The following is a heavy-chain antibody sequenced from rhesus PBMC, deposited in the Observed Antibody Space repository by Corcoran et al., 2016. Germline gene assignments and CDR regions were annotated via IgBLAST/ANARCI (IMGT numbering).Heavy chain of an antibody. CDR2: IYCSSTST. CDR3: ARTLGNLVVGVDY. CDR1: GGSISASYR. Sequence: QVQLQESGPGVVKPSETLSLTCAVSGGSISASYRGSWIRPPPGQGLEWFGYIYCSSTSTNHNPALKSRVTSSKDTSKNQFSLKLSSVTAADTAVYYCARTLGNLVVGVDYWGQGVLVTVSS. J-gene: IGHJ4*01. V-gene: IGHV4S10*01. D-gene: IGHD2-39*01.